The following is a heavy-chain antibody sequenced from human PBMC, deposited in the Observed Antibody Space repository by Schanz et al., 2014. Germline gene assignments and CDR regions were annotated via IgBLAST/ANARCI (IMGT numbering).Heavy chain of an antibody. J-gene: IGHJ3*02. Sequence: QVQLVQSGAEVKKPGSSVKVSCKASGGTFSSSTLTWVRQAPGQGLEWMGRIIPILGITNVAQTFQDRVTITADKSTSTAYTELSSLRSEDTAVYYCARGLGDERWLDLNEAFDIWGQGTIVSVSS. CDR1: GGTFSSST. CDR2: IIPILGIT. V-gene: IGHV1-69*02. D-gene: IGHD6-19*01. CDR3: ARGLGDERWLDLNEAFDI.